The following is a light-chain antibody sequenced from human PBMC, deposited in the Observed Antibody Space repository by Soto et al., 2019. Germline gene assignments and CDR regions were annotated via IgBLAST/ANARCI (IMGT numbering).Light chain of an antibody. CDR3: HSYDSSLSGSV. V-gene: IGLV2-14*01. CDR2: EVN. Sequence: QSALTQPASVSGSPGQSITISCTGTSSDVGGYNYVSWYQQHPGKAPKLMIYEVNGRPSGVSNRFSGSKSGNTASLTISGLQAEDEADYYCHSYDSSLSGSVFGGGTKLTVL. CDR1: SSDVGGYNY. J-gene: IGLJ3*02.